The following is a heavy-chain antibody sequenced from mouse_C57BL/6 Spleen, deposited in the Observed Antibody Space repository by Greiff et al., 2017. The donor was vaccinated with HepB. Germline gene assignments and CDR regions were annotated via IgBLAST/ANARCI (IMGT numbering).Heavy chain of an antibody. V-gene: IGHV5-17*01. CDR1: GFTFSDYG. J-gene: IGHJ4*01. CDR3: ARRTTTGAMDY. CDR2: ISSGSSTI. Sequence: EVKVVESGGGLVKPGGSLKLSCAASGFTFSDYGMHWVRQAPEKGLEWVAYISSGSSTIYYADTVKGRFTISRDNAKNTLFLQMTSLRSEDTAMYYCARRTTTGAMDYWSQGTSVTVSS. D-gene: IGHD5-5*01.